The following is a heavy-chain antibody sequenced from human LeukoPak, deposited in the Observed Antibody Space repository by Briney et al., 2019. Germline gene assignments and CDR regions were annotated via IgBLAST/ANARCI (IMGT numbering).Heavy chain of an antibody. Sequence: SETLSLTCTVSGGSISSHYWSWIRQSPGKGLEWIGYIYYSGSTNYNPSLKSRVTISVDTSKNQFSLKLSSVTAADTAVYYCARDLATGRFDYWGQGTLVTVSS. J-gene: IGHJ4*02. CDR3: ARDLATGRFDY. CDR1: GGSISSHY. V-gene: IGHV4-59*11. CDR2: IYYSGST. D-gene: IGHD1-14*01.